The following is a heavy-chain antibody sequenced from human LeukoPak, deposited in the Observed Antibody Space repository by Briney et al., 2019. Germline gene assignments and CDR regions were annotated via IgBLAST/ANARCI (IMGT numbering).Heavy chain of an antibody. CDR1: GGSFSGHY. V-gene: IGHV4-34*01. CDR2: INHSGST. Sequence: SETLSLTCAVYGGSFSGHYWSWIRQPPGKGLEWIGEINHSGSTNYNPSLKSRVTISVDTSKNQFSLKLSSVTAADTAVYYCARGDQLLSRYYFDYWGQGTLVTVSS. J-gene: IGHJ4*02. CDR3: ARGDQLLSRYYFDY. D-gene: IGHD2-2*01.